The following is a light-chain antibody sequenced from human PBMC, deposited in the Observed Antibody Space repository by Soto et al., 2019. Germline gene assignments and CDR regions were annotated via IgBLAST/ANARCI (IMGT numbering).Light chain of an antibody. Sequence: EIVLTQSPGTLSLSPWERATLSCRASESVGTNLAWYQQKPGQAPRLLIYIASNRATGVPARFSGSGSGTDFTLTISSLQSEDFAIYYCQQYNHWPPFTFGGGTKVDIK. CDR2: IAS. CDR1: ESVGTN. V-gene: IGKV3-15*01. CDR3: QQYNHWPPFT. J-gene: IGKJ4*01.